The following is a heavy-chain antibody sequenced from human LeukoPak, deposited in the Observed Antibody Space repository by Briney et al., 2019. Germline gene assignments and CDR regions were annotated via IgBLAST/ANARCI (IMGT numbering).Heavy chain of an antibody. CDR2: INHSGST. Sequence: SETLSLTCAVYGGSFSGYYWSWIRQPPGKGLEWIGEINHSGSTNYNPSLKSRVTISVDTSKNQFSLKLSSVTAADTAVYYCARIGYGDHYPRYYYYMDVWGKGTTVTVSS. CDR1: GGSFSGYY. V-gene: IGHV4-34*01. J-gene: IGHJ6*03. CDR3: ARIGYGDHYPRYYYYMDV. D-gene: IGHD4-17*01.